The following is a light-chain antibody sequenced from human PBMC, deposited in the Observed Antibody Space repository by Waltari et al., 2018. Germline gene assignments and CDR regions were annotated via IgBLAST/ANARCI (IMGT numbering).Light chain of an antibody. CDR1: QSASSSY. J-gene: IGKJ2*01. CDR2: DAS. V-gene: IGKV3-11*01. CDR3: QQRSNWPPRYT. Sequence: DIVLTQSPATLSLSPGERATLSCRASQSASSSYFAWYQQKPGQAPRLLIYDASNSATGIPARFSGSGSGTDFTLTISSLEPEDFAVYYCQQRSNWPPRYTFGQGTKLEIK.